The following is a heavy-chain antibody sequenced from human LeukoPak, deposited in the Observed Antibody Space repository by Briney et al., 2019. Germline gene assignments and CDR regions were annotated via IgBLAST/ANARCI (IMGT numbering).Heavy chain of an antibody. D-gene: IGHD2-2*01. Sequence: SETLSLTCAVYGGSFSGYYWSWIRQPPGKGLEWIGEINHSGSTNYNPSLKSRVTISVDTSKNQFSLKLSSVTAADTAVYYCARHPRSSTFYYYMDVWGKGTTVTISS. CDR3: ARHPRSSTFYYYMDV. CDR1: GGSFSGYY. J-gene: IGHJ6*03. V-gene: IGHV4-34*01. CDR2: INHSGST.